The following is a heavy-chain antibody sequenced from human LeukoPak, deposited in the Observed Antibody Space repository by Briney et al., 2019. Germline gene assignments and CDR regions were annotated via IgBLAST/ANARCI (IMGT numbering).Heavy chain of an antibody. D-gene: IGHD3-22*01. J-gene: IGHJ4*02. CDR3: ARSATYYYDSSGYYTVDHFDY. V-gene: IGHV4-34*01. CDR1: GGSFSGYY. Sequence: SETLSLTCAVYGGSFSGYYWSWIRQPPGKGLEWIGEINHSGSTNYNPSLKSRVTISVDTSKNQFSLKLSSVTAADTAVYYCARSATYYYDSSGYYTVDHFDYWGQGTLVTVSS. CDR2: INHSGST.